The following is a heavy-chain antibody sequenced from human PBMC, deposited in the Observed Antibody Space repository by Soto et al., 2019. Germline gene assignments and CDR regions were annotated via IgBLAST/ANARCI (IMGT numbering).Heavy chain of an antibody. V-gene: IGHV4-34*01. CDR3: ARGRMEELLWFGELSSHYYYYYYMDV. CDR2: INHSGST. D-gene: IGHD3-10*01. CDR1: GGSFSGYY. J-gene: IGHJ6*03. Sequence: SETLSLTCAVYGGSFSGYYWSWIRQPPGKGLEWIGEINHSGSTNYNPSLKSRVTISVDTSKNQFSLKLSSVTAADTAVYYCARGRMEELLWFGELSSHYYYYYYMDVWGKGTTVTVSS.